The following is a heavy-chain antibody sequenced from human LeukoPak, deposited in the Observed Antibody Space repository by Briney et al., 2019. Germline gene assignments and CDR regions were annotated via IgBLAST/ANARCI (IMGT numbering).Heavy chain of an antibody. V-gene: IGHV3-66*01. CDR3: ARYCSGGSCYPAPNYFDY. Sequence: GGFLRLSCAASGFTVSSNYMSWVRQAPGKGLEWVSVIYSGGSTYYADSVKGRFTISRDNSKNTLYLQMNSLRAEDTAVYYCARYCSGGSCYPAPNYFDYWGQGTLVTVSS. D-gene: IGHD2-15*01. CDR2: IYSGGST. J-gene: IGHJ4*02. CDR1: GFTVSSNY.